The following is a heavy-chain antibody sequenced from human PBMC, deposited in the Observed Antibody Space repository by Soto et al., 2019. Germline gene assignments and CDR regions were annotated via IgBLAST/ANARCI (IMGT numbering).Heavy chain of an antibody. CDR1: GGSISSGGYY. V-gene: IGHV4-31*03. CDR2: INYSGYT. D-gene: IGHD3-22*01. J-gene: IGHJ3*02. CDR3: AREPIIPMEVVAGGDAFHI. Sequence: QVQLQASGPGLVKPSQTLSLTCSVSGGSISSGGYYWVWIRQHPGKGLEWIGRINYSGYTYYNPSLKSRVTISVDTSKNQFSLKLSSVTAADTAVYYCAREPIIPMEVVAGGDAFHIWGQGTMVTVSS.